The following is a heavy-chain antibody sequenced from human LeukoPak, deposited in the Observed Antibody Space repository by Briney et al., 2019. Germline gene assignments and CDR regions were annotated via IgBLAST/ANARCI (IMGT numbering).Heavy chain of an antibody. V-gene: IGHV3-66*01. D-gene: IGHD1-26*01. Sequence: PGGSLRLSCAASGFTVGSNYMSWVRQAPGKGLEWVSVIYSGGRTDYADSVKGRFTISRDNSKNTLYFQMSSLRAEDTAVYYCARISEAYYYYGMDVWGQGTTVTVSS. CDR1: GFTVGSNY. CDR2: IYSGGRT. J-gene: IGHJ6*02. CDR3: ARISEAYYYYGMDV.